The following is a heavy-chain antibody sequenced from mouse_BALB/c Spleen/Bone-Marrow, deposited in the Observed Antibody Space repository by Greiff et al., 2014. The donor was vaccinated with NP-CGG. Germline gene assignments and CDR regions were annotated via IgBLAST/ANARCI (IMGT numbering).Heavy chain of an antibody. V-gene: IGHV1-9*01. CDR1: GYTFSSYW. Sequence: LQESGAELMKPGASVRISCKATGYTFSSYWIEWVKQRPGHGPEWIGEILPGSGSTNYNEKFKGKATFTADTSSNTAYMRLSSLTPEDSAVYYCARWDGYWYFDVWGAGTTVTVSS. CDR3: ARWDGYWYFDV. J-gene: IGHJ1*01. D-gene: IGHD2-3*01. CDR2: ILPGSGST.